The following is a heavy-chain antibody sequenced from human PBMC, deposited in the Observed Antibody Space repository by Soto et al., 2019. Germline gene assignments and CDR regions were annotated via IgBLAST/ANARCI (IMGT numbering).Heavy chain of an antibody. V-gene: IGHV3-48*02. Sequence: PVGSLRLSCAASGFTFSSYSMNWVRHAPGKGLEWVSYISSSSSTIYYADTEKGRFTISRDNAKNSMYLQMNSLRDEETAVYYCARDSGGTTSGYYFGMDVWDQGPTVTVSS. J-gene: IGHJ6*02. CDR2: ISSSSSTI. CDR1: GFTFSSYS. CDR3: ARDSGGTTSGYYFGMDV. D-gene: IGHD1-1*01.